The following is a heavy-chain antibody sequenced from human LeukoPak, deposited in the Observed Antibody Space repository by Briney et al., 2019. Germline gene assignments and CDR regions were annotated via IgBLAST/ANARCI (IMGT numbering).Heavy chain of an antibody. D-gene: IGHD5-12*01. J-gene: IGHJ6*03. CDR1: GGTFSSYA. Sequence: RASVKVSCKASGGTFSSYAISWVRQAPGQGLEWMGGIIPIFGTANYAQKFQGRVTITADKSTSTAYMELSSLRSEDTAVYYCARGPLKWLRTLDYYYMDVWGKGTTVTVSS. CDR3: ARGPLKWLRTLDYYYMDV. V-gene: IGHV1-69*06. CDR2: IIPIFGTA.